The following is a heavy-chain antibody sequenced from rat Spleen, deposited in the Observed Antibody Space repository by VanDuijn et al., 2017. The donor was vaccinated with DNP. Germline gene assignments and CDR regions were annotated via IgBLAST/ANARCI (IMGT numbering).Heavy chain of an antibody. CDR1: GFTFRDYY. CDR2: ISHSGGST. Sequence: EVQLVESGGGLVQPGRSMKLSCAASGFTFRDYYMAWVRQAPKKGLEWVAAISHSGGSTYYRESVKGRFNVSRDNTKSSLYLQMDSLRSEDTATYYCARPNYGGYEGWFAYWGQGTLVTVSS. D-gene: IGHD1-11*01. CDR3: ARPNYGGYEGWFAY. V-gene: IGHV5-20*01. J-gene: IGHJ3*01.